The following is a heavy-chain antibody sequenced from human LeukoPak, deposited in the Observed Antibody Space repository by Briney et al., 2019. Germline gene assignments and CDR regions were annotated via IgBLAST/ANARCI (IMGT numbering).Heavy chain of an antibody. J-gene: IGHJ4*02. D-gene: IGHD6-19*01. CDR3: ARSRGAGPGAYFDY. CDR1: GXSFADEY. V-gene: IGHV3-11*03. Sequence: GGSLRLSCAVSGXSFADEYMSWIRQAPGQGLEWALYISNTGSYTNYADSVEGRFTISRDNTENSLYLQMNSLRAEDTVVYYCARSRGAGPGAYFDYWGQGTLVTVTS. CDR2: ISNTGSYT.